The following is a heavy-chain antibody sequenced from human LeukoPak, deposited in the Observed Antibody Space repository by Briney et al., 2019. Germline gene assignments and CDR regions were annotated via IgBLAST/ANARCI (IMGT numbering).Heavy chain of an antibody. V-gene: IGHV4-30-2*01. J-gene: IGHJ3*02. D-gene: IGHD6-19*01. CDR3: ARDSPYSSNAFDI. CDR2: IYHSGST. Sequence: PSQTLSLTCAVSGGSISSGGYSWSWIRQPPGKGLEWIGYIYHSGSTYYNPSLKSRVTISVDRSKNQFSLKPSSVTAADTAVYYCARDSPYSSNAFDIWGQGTMVTVSS. CDR1: GGSISSGGYS.